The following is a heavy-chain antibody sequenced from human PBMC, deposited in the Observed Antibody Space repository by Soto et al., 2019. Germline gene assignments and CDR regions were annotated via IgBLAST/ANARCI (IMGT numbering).Heavy chain of an antibody. CDR2: IYYSGST. Sequence: QLQLQESGPGLVKPSETLSLTCTVSGGSISSSSYYWGWIRQPPGKGLEWIGSIYYSGSTYYNPSLKSRVTISVDTSKNQFSLKLSSVTAADTAVYYCARSTTGGDADFDYWGQGTLVTVSS. V-gene: IGHV4-39*01. CDR1: GGSISSSSYY. J-gene: IGHJ4*02. D-gene: IGHD4-17*01. CDR3: ARSTTGGDADFDY.